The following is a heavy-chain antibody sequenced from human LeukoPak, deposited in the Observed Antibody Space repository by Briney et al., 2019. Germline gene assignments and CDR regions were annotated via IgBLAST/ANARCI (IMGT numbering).Heavy chain of an antibody. CDR2: ISPHSHTT. CDR1: GYTFNNYF. D-gene: IGHD4-11*01. Sequence: GASVKVSYKASGYTFNNYFISWVRQAPGQGLEWVGWISPHSHTTHYAEKVQGIVTMTTDTSTSTVYMELRSLRSDDTAVYFCAKGHSMYYWDQGTPVTVSS. J-gene: IGHJ4*02. V-gene: IGHV1-18*01. CDR3: AKGHSMYY.